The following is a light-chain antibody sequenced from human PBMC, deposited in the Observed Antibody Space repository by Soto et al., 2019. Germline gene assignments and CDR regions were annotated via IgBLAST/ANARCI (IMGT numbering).Light chain of an antibody. CDR2: EVS. Sequence: QSVLTHPASVSGSPGQSITISCTGTSSDVGSYNLVSWYQQHPGKAPKLMIYEVSKRPSGVSNRFSGSKSGNTASLTISGLQAEDEADYYCCSYAGSGTFYVFGNGTKVTVL. CDR3: CSYAGSGTFYV. V-gene: IGLV2-23*02. CDR1: SSDVGSYNL. J-gene: IGLJ1*01.